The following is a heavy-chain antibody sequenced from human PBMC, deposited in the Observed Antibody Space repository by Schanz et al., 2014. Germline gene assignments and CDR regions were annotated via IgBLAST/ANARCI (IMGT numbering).Heavy chain of an antibody. V-gene: IGHV3-23*01. J-gene: IGHJ6*02. CDR3: AKARRKSNCSGGRCFHYSYYGMDV. Sequence: EVQLLDSGGGLVQPGRSLRLSCAAYGFTLSSYAMHWVRQAPGKGLEWVSTISASGGSTYYADSVKGRFTISRDNSKNILYLQMNSLRAEDTAVYYCAKARRKSNCSGGRCFHYSYYGMDVWGQGTTVTVSS. CDR2: ISASGGST. CDR1: GFTLSSYA. D-gene: IGHD2-15*01.